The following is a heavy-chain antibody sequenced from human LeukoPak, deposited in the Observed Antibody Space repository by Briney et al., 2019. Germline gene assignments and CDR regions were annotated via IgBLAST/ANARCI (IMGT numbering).Heavy chain of an antibody. CDR3: AKLYGYSYGYIDF. D-gene: IGHD5-18*01. V-gene: IGHV3-9*01. CDR2: ISWNSGDI. CDR1: GFTFDDFA. J-gene: IGHJ4*02. Sequence: PGRSLRLSCAASGFTFDDFALHWAWQAPGKGLEWVSGISWNSGDIGYANSVKGRFTISRDNAKNSLYLQMNSLRAEDTALYYCAKLYGYSYGYIDFWGQGTLVTVSS.